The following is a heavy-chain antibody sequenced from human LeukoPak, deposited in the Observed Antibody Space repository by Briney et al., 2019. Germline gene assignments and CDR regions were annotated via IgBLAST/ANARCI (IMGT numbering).Heavy chain of an antibody. Sequence: KPGGSLRLSCAASGFTFRSYSMNWVRQAPGKGLEWVSSISSSSSYIYSADSVKGRFPISRDNAKNSLYLQMNSLRAEDTAVYYCAREDGGSYYLDYWGQGTLVTVSS. J-gene: IGHJ4*02. CDR2: ISSSSSYI. V-gene: IGHV3-21*01. CDR1: GFTFRSYS. CDR3: AREDGGSYYLDY. D-gene: IGHD1-26*01.